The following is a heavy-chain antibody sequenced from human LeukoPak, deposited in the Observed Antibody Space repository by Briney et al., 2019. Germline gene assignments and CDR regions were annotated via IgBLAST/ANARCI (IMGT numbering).Heavy chain of an antibody. D-gene: IGHD6-19*01. V-gene: IGHV3-30*04. CDR3: ARPNQVLIAVAGPGL. CDR2: ILYDGSIK. J-gene: IGHJ4*02. Sequence: GGSLRLSCAASGFTFSSYTIHWVRQAPGKGLEWVAFILYDGSIKYYADSVKGRFTISRDNSKNTLYLQMNSLRAEATAVYYCARPNQVLIAVAGPGLWGQGTLVTVSA. CDR1: GFTFSSYT.